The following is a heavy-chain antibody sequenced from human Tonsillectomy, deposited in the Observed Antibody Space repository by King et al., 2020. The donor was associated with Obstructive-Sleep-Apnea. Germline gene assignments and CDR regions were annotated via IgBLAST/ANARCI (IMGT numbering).Heavy chain of an antibody. J-gene: IGHJ4*02. V-gene: IGHV4-59*01. CDR3: ASALWFGESYFDY. D-gene: IGHD3-10*01. CDR2: INYSGST. CDR1: GGSISSYY. Sequence: PLQESGPGLVKPSETLSLTCTVSGGSISSYYWSWIRQPPGKGLEWIGYINYSGSTNYNASLKSRVTISVDTSKNQFSLKLSSVTAADTAVYYCASALWFGESYFDYLGQGILVTVSS.